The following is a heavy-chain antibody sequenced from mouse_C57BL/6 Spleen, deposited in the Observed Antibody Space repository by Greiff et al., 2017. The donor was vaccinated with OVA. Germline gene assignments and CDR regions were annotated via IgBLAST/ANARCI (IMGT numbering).Heavy chain of an antibody. CDR2: IYPRDGST. V-gene: IGHV1-78*01. CDR1: GYTFTDHT. D-gene: IGHD2-5*01. CDR3: AREGKYYSNFYAMDY. Sequence: QVQLQQSDAELVKPGASVKISCKVSGYTFTDHTIHWMKQRPEQGLEWIGYIYPRDGSTKYNEKFKGKATLTADKSSSTAYMQLNSLTSEDSAVYFCAREGKYYSNFYAMDYWGQGTSVTVSS. J-gene: IGHJ4*01.